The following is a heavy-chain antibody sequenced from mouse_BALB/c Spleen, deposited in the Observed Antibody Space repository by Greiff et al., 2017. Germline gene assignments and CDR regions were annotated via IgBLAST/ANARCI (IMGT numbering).Heavy chain of an antibody. Sequence: EVLLVESGGGLVKPGGSLKLSCAASGFAFSSYDMSWVRQTPEKRLEWVAYISSGGGSNYYPDTVTGRFTISRDNAKNPLYLKMSRLKSEDTAMYYCARQNYRYDDWFAYWGQGTLVTVSA. D-gene: IGHD2-14*01. CDR3: ARQNYRYDDWFAY. J-gene: IGHJ3*01. CDR2: ISSGGGSN. CDR1: GFAFSSYD. V-gene: IGHV5-12-1*01.